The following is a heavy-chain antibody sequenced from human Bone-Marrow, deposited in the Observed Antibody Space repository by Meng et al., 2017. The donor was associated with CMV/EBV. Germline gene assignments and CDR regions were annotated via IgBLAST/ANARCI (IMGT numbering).Heavy chain of an antibody. V-gene: IGHV3-21*01. CDR2: ISSSSSYI. J-gene: IGHJ6*02. CDR3: AGGIVVVPAAMWYYYYGMDV. D-gene: IGHD2-2*01. CDR1: GFTFSSYT. Sequence: GGSLRLSCTASGFTFSSYTMNWVRQPPGKGLEWVSSISSSSSYIYYADSVKGRFTISRDNAKNSLYLQMNSLRAEDTAVYYCAGGIVVVPAAMWYYYYGMDVWGQGTTVTVSS.